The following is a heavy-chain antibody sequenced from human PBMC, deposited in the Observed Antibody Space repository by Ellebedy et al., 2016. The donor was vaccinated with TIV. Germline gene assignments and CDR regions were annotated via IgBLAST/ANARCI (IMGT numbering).Heavy chain of an antibody. J-gene: IGHJ4*02. CDR1: RVTFRSYW. Sequence: PGGSLRLSCAASRVTFRSYWMHWARQAQGEGLVWVARINNDGSTTNYADSVKGRFTISRDNAESILYLQMNRLRVEDTAMYYCAGDLDVWGQGILVTVSS. D-gene: IGHD3-3*01. CDR3: AGDLDV. CDR2: INNDGSTT. V-gene: IGHV3-74*01.